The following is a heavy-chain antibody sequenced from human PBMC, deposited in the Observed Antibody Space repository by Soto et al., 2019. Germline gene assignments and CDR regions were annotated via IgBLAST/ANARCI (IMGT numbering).Heavy chain of an antibody. CDR3: TRGGWLRHSFDD. V-gene: IGHV4-34*01. D-gene: IGHD5-12*01. CDR1: GGSFSGYY. J-gene: IGHJ4*02. CDR2: INHSGST. Sequence: PSETLSLTCAVYGGSFSGYYWSWIRQPPGKGLEWIGEINHSGSTNYNPSLKSRVTISVDTSKNQFSLNLYSVTAADTAVYYCTRGGWLRHSFDDRAQGTPVTVST.